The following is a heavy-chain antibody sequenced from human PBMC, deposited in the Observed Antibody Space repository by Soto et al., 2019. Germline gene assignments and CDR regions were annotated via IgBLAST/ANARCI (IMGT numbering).Heavy chain of an antibody. CDR3: AHTIGGYDLLGSQYYFDY. CDR1: GFSLITSGVG. D-gene: IGHD5-12*01. J-gene: IGHJ4*02. V-gene: IGHV2-5*02. CDR2: IFWDDDK. Sequence: VSGPTLVNPTQTLTLTCTFSGFSLITSGVGVGWIRQPPGKALEWLALIFWDDDKRYRPSVKSRLAIRKDTSKNQVVLTMTNMDPVDTATYYCAHTIGGYDLLGSQYYFDYWGQGTLVTVSS.